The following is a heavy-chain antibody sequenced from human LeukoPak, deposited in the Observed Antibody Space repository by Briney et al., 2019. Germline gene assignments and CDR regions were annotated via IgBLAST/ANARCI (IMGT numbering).Heavy chain of an antibody. D-gene: IGHD2-15*01. CDR1: GGSFSGYY. CDR3: ARGGIVVVVAATGWFDP. V-gene: IGHV4-34*01. CDR2: INHSGST. J-gene: IGHJ5*02. Sequence: PSETLSLTCAVYGGSFSGYYWSWIRQPPGKGLEWIGEINHSGSTNYNPSLKSRVTISVDTSKNQFSLKLSPVTAADTAVYYCARGGIVVVVAATGWFDPWGQGTLVTVSS.